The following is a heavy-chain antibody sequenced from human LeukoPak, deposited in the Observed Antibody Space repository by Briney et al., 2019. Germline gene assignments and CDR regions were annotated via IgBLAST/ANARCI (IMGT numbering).Heavy chain of an antibody. Sequence: SETLSLTCTVSGGSISGSYWSWIRQPPGKGLEWIGYIYYSGNTNYNPSLESRVTISVGTSKNQFSLKLSSVTAADTAVYYCARAAADSFDNWGQGTLVTVSS. CDR3: ARAAADSFDN. CDR2: IYYSGNT. V-gene: IGHV4-59*08. J-gene: IGHJ4*02. D-gene: IGHD6-13*01. CDR1: GGSISGSY.